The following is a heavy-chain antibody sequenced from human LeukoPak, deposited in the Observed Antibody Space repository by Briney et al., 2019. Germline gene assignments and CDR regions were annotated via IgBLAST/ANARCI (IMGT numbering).Heavy chain of an antibody. V-gene: IGHV3-23*01. D-gene: IGHD1-1*01. CDR2: ISGSGGST. J-gene: IGHJ4*02. CDR1: GFTFSSYA. Sequence: GGSLRLSCAASGFTFSSYAMSWVRQAPGKGLEWVSAISGSGGSTYYADSVKGRFTISRDSSKNSLYLHMNSLRAEDTAVYYCARDLSNNWKLDYWGQGTLVTVSS. CDR3: ARDLSNNWKLDY.